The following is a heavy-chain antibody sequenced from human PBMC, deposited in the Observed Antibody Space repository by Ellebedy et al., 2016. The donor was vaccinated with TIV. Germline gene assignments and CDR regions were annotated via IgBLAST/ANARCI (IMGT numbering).Heavy chain of an antibody. CDR2: INHSGRT. CDR3: ARLGMDV. V-gene: IGHV4-34*01. CDR1: DGSFSGNY. Sequence: SETLSLTCAVYDGSFSGNYWSWVRQPPGKGLEWIGEINHSGRTNYSPSLKSRVTISVDTSKNQFSLKLSSVTAADTAVYYCARLGMDVWGQGTTVTVSS. J-gene: IGHJ6*02.